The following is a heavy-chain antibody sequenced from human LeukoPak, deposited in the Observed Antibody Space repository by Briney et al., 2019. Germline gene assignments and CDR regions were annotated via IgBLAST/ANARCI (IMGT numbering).Heavy chain of an antibody. CDR2: IKHDGSEK. D-gene: IGHD3-3*01. CDR3: TRGHYDSY. J-gene: IGHJ4*02. V-gene: IGHV3-7*01. CDR1: GFTFSSFW. Sequence: PGGSLRLSCAASGFTFSSFWMSWVRQAPGKGLEWVANIKHDGSEKNYVDSVKGRFTISRDNAKNSLFLQMNSLRAEDTALYYCTRGHYDSYWGQGTLVTVSS.